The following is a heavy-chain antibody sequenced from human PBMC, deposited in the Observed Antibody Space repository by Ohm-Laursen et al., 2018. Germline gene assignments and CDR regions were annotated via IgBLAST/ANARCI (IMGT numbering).Heavy chain of an antibody. CDR1: GYTFTSYG. D-gene: IGHD3-3*01. CDR2: ISAYSGNT. CDR3: ASYGVATIFGVGNYYFDY. V-gene: IGHV1-18*01. J-gene: IGHJ4*02. Sequence: GASVKVSCKASGYTFTSYGISWVRQAPGQGLEWMGWISAYSGNTNYAQKLQGRVTMTTDTSTSTAYMELSSLRSEDTAVYYCASYGVATIFGVGNYYFDYWGQGTLVTVSS.